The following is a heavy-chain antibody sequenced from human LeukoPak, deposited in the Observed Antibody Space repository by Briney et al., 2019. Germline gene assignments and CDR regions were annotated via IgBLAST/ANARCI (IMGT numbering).Heavy chain of an antibody. CDR3: AKDIGSSTVTTGFDY. Sequence: PGGSLRLSCAASGFTVSGYYMTWVRQAPGKGLEWVSGISWNSGSRGYADSVKGRFTISRDNAKNSLYLQMNSPRAEDTALYYCAKDIGSSTVTTGFDYWGQGTLVTVSS. J-gene: IGHJ4*02. V-gene: IGHV3-9*01. CDR2: ISWNSGSR. CDR1: GFTVSGYY. D-gene: IGHD4-17*01.